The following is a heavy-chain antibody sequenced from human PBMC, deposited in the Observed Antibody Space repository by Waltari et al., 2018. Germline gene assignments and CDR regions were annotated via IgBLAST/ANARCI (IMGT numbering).Heavy chain of an antibody. V-gene: IGHV1-3*01. Sequence: QVQLVQSGAEVKKPGASVKVSCKASGYTFTSYAMHWVRRAPGQMREWMGWINAGNGNTKYSQKFQGRVTITRDTSARTAYMELSSLRSEDTAVYYCYSSSWYSRYYFDYWGQGTLVTVSS. CDR2: INAGNGNT. CDR1: GYTFTSYA. CDR3: YSSSWYSRYYFDY. J-gene: IGHJ4*02. D-gene: IGHD6-13*01.